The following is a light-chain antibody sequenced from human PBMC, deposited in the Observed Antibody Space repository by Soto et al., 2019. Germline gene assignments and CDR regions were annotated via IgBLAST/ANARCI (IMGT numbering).Light chain of an antibody. J-gene: IGLJ3*02. Sequence: QLVLTQPPSASGTPGQRVTISCSGSSSNIGSNYVYWYQQLPGAAPKLLIYSDNQRPSGVPDRFSGSKSGTSASLAISGLRSEDEADYSCAAWDDSLGGLFGGGTKVTVL. CDR3: AAWDDSLGGL. V-gene: IGLV1-47*02. CDR1: SSNIGSNY. CDR2: SDN.